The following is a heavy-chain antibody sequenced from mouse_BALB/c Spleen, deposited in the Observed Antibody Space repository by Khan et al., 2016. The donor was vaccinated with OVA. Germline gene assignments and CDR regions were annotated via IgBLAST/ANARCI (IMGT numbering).Heavy chain of an antibody. V-gene: IGHV3-8*02. CDR3: ASSTYRYSCAY. CDR1: GDSITSGY. D-gene: IGHD2-14*01. CDR2: MIYTGYT. Sequence: EVQLQESGPSLVKPSQTLSLTCSVTGDSITSGYWSWIRTFPGNKLEYLGYMIYTGYTAYNPSLKSRLAITLHRSNNQYYLQFKSVTTEDTATYYCASSTYRYSCAYWGQGTLVTVSA. J-gene: IGHJ3*01.